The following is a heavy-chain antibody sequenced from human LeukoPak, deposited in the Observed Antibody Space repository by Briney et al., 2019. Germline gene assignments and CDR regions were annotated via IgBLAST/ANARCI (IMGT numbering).Heavy chain of an antibody. CDR2: INANSGDT. D-gene: IGHD3-10*01. V-gene: IGHV1-2*02. CDR3: ARVRYYYGSGSYYNHDAFDI. CDR1: GYTFTGYY. Sequence: APVKVSCKASGYTFTGYYMHWVRQAPGQGLEWMGWINANSGDTNYAQKFQGRVTMTRDTSISTAYMELSRLRSDDTAVYYCARVRYYYGSGSYYNHDAFDIWGQGTMVTVSS. J-gene: IGHJ3*02.